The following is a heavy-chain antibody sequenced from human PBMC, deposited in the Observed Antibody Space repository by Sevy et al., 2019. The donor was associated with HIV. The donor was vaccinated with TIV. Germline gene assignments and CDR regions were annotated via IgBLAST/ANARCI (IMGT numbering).Heavy chain of an antibody. CDR1: GGSISSYY. D-gene: IGHD3-3*01. CDR3: ARGIYFDFWSGYDDRIRQKQYYMDV. J-gene: IGHJ6*03. CDR2: IYYSGST. V-gene: IGHV4-59*01. Sequence: SETLSLTCTVSGGSISSYYWSWIRQPPGKGLEWIGYIYYSGSTNYNPSLESRVTISVDTSKKQFSLRLSSLTAADTAVYYCARGIYFDFWSGYDDRIRQKQYYMDVWGKGTTVTVSS.